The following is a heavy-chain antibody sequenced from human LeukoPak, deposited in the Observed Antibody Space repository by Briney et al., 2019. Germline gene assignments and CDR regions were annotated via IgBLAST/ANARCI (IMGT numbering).Heavy chain of an antibody. J-gene: IGHJ5*02. CDR1: GYTFTGYY. CDR2: INPNSGGT. Sequence: ASVTVSCKASGYTFTGYYMHWVRQAPGQGLEWMGCINPNSGGTNYAQKFQGRVTMTRDTSISTAYMELSRLRSDDTAVYYCARDGSSSSLNWFDPWGQGTLVTVS. D-gene: IGHD6-6*01. CDR3: ARDGSSSSLNWFDP. V-gene: IGHV1-2*02.